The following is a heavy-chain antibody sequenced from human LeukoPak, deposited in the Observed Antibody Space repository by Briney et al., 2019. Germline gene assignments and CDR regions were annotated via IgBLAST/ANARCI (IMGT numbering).Heavy chain of an antibody. Sequence: SXKXXXXXFSXXXXSWVXXXXXXXXXXXXGXXPIFGTANYAQKFQGRVTITADESTSTAYMELSSLRSEDTAVYYCARDPTSRWSARWRYFDLWGRGTLVTVSS. CDR1: XXXFSXXX. V-gene: IGHV1-69*01. D-gene: IGHD6-13*01. CDR3: ARDPTSRWSARWRYFDL. J-gene: IGHJ2*01. CDR2: XXPIFGTA.